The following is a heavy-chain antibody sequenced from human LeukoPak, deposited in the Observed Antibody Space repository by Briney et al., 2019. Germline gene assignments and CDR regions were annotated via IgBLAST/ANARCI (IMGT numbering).Heavy chain of an antibody. D-gene: IGHD3-10*01. Sequence: GGSLRLSCAASGFTFSNYFMSWIRQAPGKGLEWVANIKQDGGEIYYVDSVKGRFTISRDNAKNSVSLQMNSLRAEDTAVYYCAKDFSASNNYWGQGTLVTVSS. V-gene: IGHV3-7*03. CDR1: GFTFSNYF. CDR3: AKDFSASNNY. CDR2: IKQDGGEI. J-gene: IGHJ4*02.